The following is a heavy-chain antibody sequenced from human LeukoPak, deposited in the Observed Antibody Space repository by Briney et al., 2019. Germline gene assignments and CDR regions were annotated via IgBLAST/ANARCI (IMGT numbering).Heavy chain of an antibody. Sequence: GGSLRLSCAASGFTFSDYAMHWVRQAPGKGLEWVAVVSHDGSNKYCADSVKGRFTISRDNSKKTLYLQMNSLRGEDTAVYYCAKGSGSGWHYFDYWGQGTLVTVSS. CDR3: AKGSGSGWHYFDY. D-gene: IGHD6-19*01. CDR1: GFTFSDYA. CDR2: VSHDGSNK. V-gene: IGHV3-30*18. J-gene: IGHJ4*02.